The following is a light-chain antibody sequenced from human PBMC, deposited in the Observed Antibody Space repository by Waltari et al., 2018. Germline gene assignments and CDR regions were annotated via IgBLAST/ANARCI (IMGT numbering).Light chain of an antibody. Sequence: QSVLTQPPSAAGTPGQRVTISCSGSSGKIGSNTVNWYQQLPGTAPKLLIYSNNQRPSGVPDRFSGSKSGTSASLAISGLQSADQADYYCAAWDDSLNCSVFCGGTKLTVL. CDR1: SGKIGSNT. V-gene: IGLV1-44*01. CDR3: AAWDDSLNCSV. J-gene: IGLJ3*02. CDR2: SNN.